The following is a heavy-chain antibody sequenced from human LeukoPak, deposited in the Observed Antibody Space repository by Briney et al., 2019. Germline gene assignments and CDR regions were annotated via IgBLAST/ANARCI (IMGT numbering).Heavy chain of an antibody. CDR3: ARDYDPVTTTSYYYYGMDV. V-gene: IGHV4-30-4*01. D-gene: IGHD4-17*01. CDR2: IYYSGST. Sequence: SQTQSLTCTVSGGSISSGDYYWSWIRQPPGKGLEWIGYIYYSGSTYYNPSLKSRVTISVDTSKNQFSLKLSSVTAADTAVYYCARDYDPVTTTSYYYYGMDVWGQGTTVTVSS. CDR1: GGSISSGDYY. J-gene: IGHJ6*02.